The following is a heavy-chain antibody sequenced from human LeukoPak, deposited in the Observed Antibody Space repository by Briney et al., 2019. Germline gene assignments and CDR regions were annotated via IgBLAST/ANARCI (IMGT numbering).Heavy chain of an antibody. CDR1: GGSISSCY. Sequence: SETLSLTCTVSGGSISSCYWSWIRQPPGKGLEWIGYIYYSGSTNYNPSLKSRVTISVDTSKNQFSLKLSSVTAADTAVYYCARGGPGEFGELFYYFDYWGQGTLVTVSS. D-gene: IGHD3-10*01. J-gene: IGHJ4*02. V-gene: IGHV4-59*01. CDR3: ARGGPGEFGELFYYFDY. CDR2: IYYSGST.